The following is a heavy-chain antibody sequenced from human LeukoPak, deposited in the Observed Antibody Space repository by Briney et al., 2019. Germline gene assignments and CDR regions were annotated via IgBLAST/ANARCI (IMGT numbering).Heavy chain of an antibody. D-gene: IGHD5-24*01. V-gene: IGHV1-69*13. CDR3: ARGKKDGYNSFDY. CDR1: GGTFSSYA. Sequence: ASVKVSCKASGGTFSSYAISWVRQAPGQGLEWMGGIIPIFGTANYAQKFQGRVTITADESTSTAYMELSSLRSEDTAVYYCARGKKDGYNSFDYWGQGTLVTVSS. J-gene: IGHJ4*02. CDR2: IIPIFGTA.